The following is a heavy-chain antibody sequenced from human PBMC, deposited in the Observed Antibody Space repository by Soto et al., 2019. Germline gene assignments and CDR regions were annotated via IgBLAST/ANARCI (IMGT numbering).Heavy chain of an antibody. CDR2: INPSGGST. V-gene: IGHV1-46*01. J-gene: IGHJ6*02. D-gene: IGHD6-19*01. CDR3: EKSQSLAYYGMDV. Sequence: XSVKVSTTASGYPFTSDYMHWVRQAPGQGLEWMGRINPSGGSTIYAQKFQGRVTMTRDTSTSTVYMELSSLRSEDTAVYYGEKSQSLAYYGMDVWGRGTTVTVSS. CDR1: GYPFTSDY.